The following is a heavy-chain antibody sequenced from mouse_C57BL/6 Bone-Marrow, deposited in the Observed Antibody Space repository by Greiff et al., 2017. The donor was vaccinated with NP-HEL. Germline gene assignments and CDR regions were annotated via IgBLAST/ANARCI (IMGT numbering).Heavy chain of an antibody. D-gene: IGHD1-2*01. CDR3: ARDTLLHWYFDV. J-gene: IGHJ1*03. Sequence: EVQLVESEGGLVQPGSSMKLSCTASGFTFSDYYMAWVRQVPEKGLEWVANINYDGSSTYYLDSLKSRFIISRDNAKNILYLQMSSLKSEDTATYYCARDTLLHWYFDVWGTGTTVTVSS. CDR1: GFTFSDYY. V-gene: IGHV5-16*01. CDR2: INYDGSST.